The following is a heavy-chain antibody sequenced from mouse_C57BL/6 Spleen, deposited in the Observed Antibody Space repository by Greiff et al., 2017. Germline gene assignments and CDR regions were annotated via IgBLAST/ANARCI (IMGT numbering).Heavy chain of an antibody. CDR3: VGGEDGHFDY. V-gene: IGHV10-1*01. CDR1: GFSFNTYA. Sequence: EVQRVESGGGLVQPKGSLKLSCAASGFSFNTYAMNWVRQAPGKGLEWVARIRSKSNNYATYYADSVKDRFTISRDDSESMLYLQMNNLKTEDTAMYYCVGGEDGHFDYWGQVTTLTVSS. D-gene: IGHD2-3*01. CDR2: IRSKSNNYAT. J-gene: IGHJ2*01.